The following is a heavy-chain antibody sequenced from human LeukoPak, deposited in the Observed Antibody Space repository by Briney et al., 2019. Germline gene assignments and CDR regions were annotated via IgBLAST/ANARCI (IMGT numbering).Heavy chain of an antibody. J-gene: IGHJ4*02. CDR3: ARGGWNYQFDY. CDR2: IYHSGTT. V-gene: IGHV4-30-2*01. CDR1: GGSISGVNSY. D-gene: IGHD1-7*01. Sequence: SETLSFTCTVSGGSISGVNSYWSWIRQPPGKGLEWIGYIYHSGTTYYKPSLRSRATISLDRSKNQFSLNLTSVTAADTAVYYCARGGWNYQFDYWGQGTLVTVSS.